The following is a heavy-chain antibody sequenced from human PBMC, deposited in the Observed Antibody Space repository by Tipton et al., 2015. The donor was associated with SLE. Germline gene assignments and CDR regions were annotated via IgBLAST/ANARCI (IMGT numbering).Heavy chain of an antibody. V-gene: IGHV4-59*12. J-gene: IGHJ5*02. D-gene: IGHD6-13*01. CDR2: IYYSGST. CDR1: GGSISSYY. Sequence: TLSLTCTVSGGSISSYYWSWIRQPPGKGLEWIGYIYYSGSTNYNPSLKSRVTMSVDTSKNQFSLKLSSVTAADTAVYYCARDFQSPSLYSSSSEVNWFDPWGQGTLVTVSS. CDR3: ARDFQSPSLYSSSSEVNWFDP.